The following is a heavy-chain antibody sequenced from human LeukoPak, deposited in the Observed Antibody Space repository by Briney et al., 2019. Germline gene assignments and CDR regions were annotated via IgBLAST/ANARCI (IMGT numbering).Heavy chain of an antibody. Sequence: ASVKVSCKASGYTFTSYDINWVRQATGQGLEWMGWMNPNSGNTGYAQKSQGRVTITRNTSISTAYMERSSRRSEDTAVYYCARATTGDACDIWGQGTMVTVSS. D-gene: IGHD4-11*01. CDR3: ARATTGDACDI. V-gene: IGHV1-8*03. CDR2: MNPNSGNT. J-gene: IGHJ3*02. CDR1: GYTFTSYD.